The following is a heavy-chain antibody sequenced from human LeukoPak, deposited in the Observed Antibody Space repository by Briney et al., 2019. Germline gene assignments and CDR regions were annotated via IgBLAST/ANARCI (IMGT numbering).Heavy chain of an antibody. J-gene: IGHJ3*02. CDR2: IYYSGST. D-gene: IGHD3-3*01. CDR3: ARVSRITIFGVVIPDAFDI. CDR1: GGSISSYY. V-gene: IGHV4-59*01. Sequence: SSETLSLTCTVSGGSISSYYWSWIRQPPGKGLEWIGYIYYSGSTNYNPSLKSRVTISVDTSKNQFSLKLSSVTAADTAVYYCARVSRITIFGVVIPDAFDIWGQGTMVTVSS.